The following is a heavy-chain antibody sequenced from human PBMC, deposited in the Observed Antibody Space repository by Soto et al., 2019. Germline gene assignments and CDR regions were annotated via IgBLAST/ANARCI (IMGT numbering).Heavy chain of an antibody. CDR3: ARVSPGNQPVNNYYYYGMDV. D-gene: IGHD2-2*01. CDR1: GGTFSRYA. CDR2: IIPVFGRP. V-gene: IGHV1-69*06. Sequence: GASVKVSCKACGGTFSRYAISWVRQAPGQGLEGMGDIIPVFGRPSYAQKFQGRVTITADKSTSTAYMELSSLRSEDTAAYYCARVSPGNQPVNNYYYYGMDVWGQGTMVTVSS. J-gene: IGHJ6*02.